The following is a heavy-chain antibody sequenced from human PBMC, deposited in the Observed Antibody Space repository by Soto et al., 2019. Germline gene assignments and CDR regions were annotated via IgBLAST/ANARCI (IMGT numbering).Heavy chain of an antibody. Sequence: QVQLQESGPGLVKPSQTLSLTCTVSGGSITSSGYYWSWIRQHPGEGLEWIGFTSNSGSTSYNPSLKSRVTISVDTSSNQFSLNLKSVTAPDTAVYYYARGGGSTKVDYWGQGTLVTVSP. CDR1: GGSITSSGYY. CDR2: TSNSGST. CDR3: ARGGGSTKVDY. V-gene: IGHV4-31*03. J-gene: IGHJ4*02. D-gene: IGHD2-2*01.